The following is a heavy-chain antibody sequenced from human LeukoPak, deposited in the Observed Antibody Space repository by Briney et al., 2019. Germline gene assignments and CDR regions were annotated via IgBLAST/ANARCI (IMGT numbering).Heavy chain of an antibody. J-gene: IGHJ4*02. CDR2: ISYDGSNK. CDR1: GFTFSSYA. V-gene: IGHV3-30*04. Sequence: GGSLRLSRVASGFTFSSYAMHWVRQAPGKGLEWVTVISYDGSNKYYADSVKGRFTISRDNSKNTLYLQMNSLRAEDTAVYYCARDGRSGSNYGRVDYWGQGTLVTVSS. CDR3: ARDGRSGSNYGRVDY. D-gene: IGHD1-26*01.